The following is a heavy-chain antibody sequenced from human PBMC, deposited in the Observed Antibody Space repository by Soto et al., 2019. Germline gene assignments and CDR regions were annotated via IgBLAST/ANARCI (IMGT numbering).Heavy chain of an antibody. CDR1: GFSFSDHA. V-gene: IGHV3-30*04. D-gene: IGHD1-20*01. CDR2: VADDGTRK. CDR3: ARDNRITGIVAESER. Sequence: GRSLRLSCAASGFSFSDHAMHWVRGAPGKGLEWVALVADDGTRKYYAGSVKGRFTISSDKSSNTLFLQMDSLDTEDTAVYYCARDNRITGIVAESERRGRGTLVTVAS. J-gene: IGHJ2*01.